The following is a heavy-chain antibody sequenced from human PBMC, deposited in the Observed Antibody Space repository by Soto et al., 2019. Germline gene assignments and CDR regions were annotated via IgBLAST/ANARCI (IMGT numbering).Heavy chain of an antibody. CDR3: ARVVVPAAMWDYYYYYMDV. CDR2: IYYSGST. D-gene: IGHD2-2*01. V-gene: IGHV4-59*01. J-gene: IGHJ6*03. Sequence: PSETLSLTCTVSGDSISSYYWSWIRQPPGKGLEWIGYIYYSGSTNYNPSLKSRVTISVDTSKNQFSLNLSSVTAADTAVYYCARVVVPAAMWDYYYYYMDVWGKGATVTVS. CDR1: GDSISSYY.